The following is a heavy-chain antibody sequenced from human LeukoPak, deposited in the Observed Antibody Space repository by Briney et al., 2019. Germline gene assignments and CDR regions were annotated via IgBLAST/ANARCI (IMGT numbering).Heavy chain of an antibody. D-gene: IGHD3-22*01. Sequence: SQTLSLTCTVSGGSISSGASGWGWIRQHPKRGLEWVGYINHSGSTYYNPSLGSRVTMSVDTSKNQFSLKLSSVTAADSAVYYCARAARQGFTMIVVPFFYFDLWGRGTLVTVSS. CDR1: GGSISSGASG. V-gene: IGHV4-31*03. J-gene: IGHJ2*01. CDR3: ARAARQGFTMIVVPFFYFDL. CDR2: INHSGST.